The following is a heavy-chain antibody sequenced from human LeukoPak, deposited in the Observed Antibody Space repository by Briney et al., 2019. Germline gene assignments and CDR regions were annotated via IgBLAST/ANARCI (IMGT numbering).Heavy chain of an antibody. CDR2: ISGSGGST. J-gene: IGHJ4*02. D-gene: IGHD2-21*02. CDR3: ATDHENCGGDCYSVTPFDY. Sequence: QTGGSLRLSCAASGFTFSSYAMSWVRQAPGKGLEWVSAISGSGGSTYYADSVKGRFTISRDNSKNTLYLQMNSLRAEDTAVYYCATDHENCGGDCYSVTPFDYWGQGTLVTVSS. CDR1: GFTFSSYA. V-gene: IGHV3-23*01.